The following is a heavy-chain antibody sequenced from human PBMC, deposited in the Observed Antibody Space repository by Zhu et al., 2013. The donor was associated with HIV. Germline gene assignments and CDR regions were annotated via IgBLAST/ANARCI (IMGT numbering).Heavy chain of an antibody. V-gene: IGHV4-34*01. CDR1: GGSFGTSS. D-gene: IGHD3-10*01. J-gene: IGHJ3*02. CDR3: ARVYGSGSYYNVMGAFDI. CDR2: INRGGRT. Sequence: QVQLQQWGAGLLKPSETLSLTCALYGGSFGTSSWSWIRQPPGKGLEWIGDINRGGRTNYNPSLKSRVTISLDTSKNQFSLRLSSVTAADTAVYYCARVYGSGSYYNVMGAFDIWGQGTMVTVSS.